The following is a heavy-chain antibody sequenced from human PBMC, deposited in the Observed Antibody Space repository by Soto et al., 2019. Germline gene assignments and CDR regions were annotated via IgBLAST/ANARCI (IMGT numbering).Heavy chain of an antibody. CDR2: MNPNSGNT. CDR3: ARGYCSGGSCYLIYYYYMDV. Sequence: ASVKVSCKASGYTFTSYDINWVRQATRQGLEWMGWMNPNSGNTGYAQKFQGRVTMTRNTSISTAYMELSSLRSEDTAVYYCARGYCSGGSCYLIYYYYMDVWGKGTTVTVSS. CDR1: GYTFTSYD. J-gene: IGHJ6*03. D-gene: IGHD2-15*01. V-gene: IGHV1-8*01.